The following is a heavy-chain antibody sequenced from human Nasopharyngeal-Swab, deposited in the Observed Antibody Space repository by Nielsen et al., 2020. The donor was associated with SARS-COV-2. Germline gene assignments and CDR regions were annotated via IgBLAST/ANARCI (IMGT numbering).Heavy chain of an antibody. J-gene: IGHJ5*02. V-gene: IGHV4-34*01. CDR2: INHSGST. Sequence: PGKGLEWIGEINHSGSTNYNPSLKSRVTISVDTSKNQFSLKLSSMTAADTAVYYCARGRGGWLGVNWFDPWGQGTLVTVSS. D-gene: IGHD3-10*01. CDR3: ARGRGGWLGVNWFDP.